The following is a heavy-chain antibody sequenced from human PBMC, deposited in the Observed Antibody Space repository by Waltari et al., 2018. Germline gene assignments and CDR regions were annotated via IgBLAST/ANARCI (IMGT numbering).Heavy chain of an antibody. CDR2: IYYSGST. CDR3: ARHPAMTIMLWYFDL. Sequence: QLQLQESGPGLVKPSEPLSLTCTVPGGSISSSRYYWGWIRQPPGNGLEWIGSIYYSGSTYYNPSLKSRVTISVDTSKNQFSLKLSSVTAADTAVYYCARHPAMTIMLWYFDLWGRGTLVTVSS. V-gene: IGHV4-39*01. CDR1: GGSISSSRYY. J-gene: IGHJ2*01. D-gene: IGHD2-8*01.